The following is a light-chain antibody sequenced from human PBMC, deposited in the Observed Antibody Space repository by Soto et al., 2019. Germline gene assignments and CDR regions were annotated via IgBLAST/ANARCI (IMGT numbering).Light chain of an antibody. CDR2: LNGDGSH. CDR3: QTWGTGHVV. J-gene: IGLJ2*01. Sequence: QAVVTQSPSASASLGASVKLTCTLSSGHSSYAIAWHHQQPQKGPRYLMNLNGDGSHNKGDGIPDRLSGSRSEAEHYLTISSLQSEDEGDYYCQTWGTGHVVFGGGTKLTVL. V-gene: IGLV4-69*01. CDR1: SGHSSYA.